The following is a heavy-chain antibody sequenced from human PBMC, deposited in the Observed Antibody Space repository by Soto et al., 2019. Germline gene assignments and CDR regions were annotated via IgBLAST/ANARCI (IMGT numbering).Heavy chain of an antibody. V-gene: IGHV3-23*01. CDR1: GFTFSSYA. CDR3: AKDHNSSGWYYYYYYYMDV. CDR2: ISGSGGST. D-gene: IGHD6-19*01. Sequence: GGSLRLSCAASGFTFSSYAMSWVRQAPGKGLEWVSAISGSGGSTYYADSVKGRFTISRDNSKNTLYLQMNSLRAEDTAVYYCAKDHNSSGWYYYYYYYMDVWGKGTTVTVSS. J-gene: IGHJ6*03.